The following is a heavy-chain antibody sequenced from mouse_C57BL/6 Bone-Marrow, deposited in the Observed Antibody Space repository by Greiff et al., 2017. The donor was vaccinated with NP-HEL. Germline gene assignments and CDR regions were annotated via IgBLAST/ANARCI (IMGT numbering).Heavy chain of an antibody. D-gene: IGHD1-1*01. V-gene: IGHV3-6*01. CDR3: ARDYYGSSRHYYAMDY. CDR2: ISYDGSN. Sequence: EVQRVESGPGLVKPSQSLSLTCSVTGYSITSGYYWNWIRQFPGNKLEWMGYISYDGSNNYNPSLKNRISITRDTSKNQFFLKLNSVTTEDTATYYCARDYYGSSRHYYAMDYWGQGTSVTVSS. J-gene: IGHJ4*01. CDR1: GYSITSGYY.